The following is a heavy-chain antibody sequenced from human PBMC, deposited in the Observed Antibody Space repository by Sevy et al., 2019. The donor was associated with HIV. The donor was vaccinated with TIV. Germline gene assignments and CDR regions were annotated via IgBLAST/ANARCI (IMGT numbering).Heavy chain of an antibody. CDR1: GFTFSSYW. CDR3: AREIAAAGSY. V-gene: IGHV3-7*01. CDR2: KKQDGSKK. D-gene: IGHD6-13*01. J-gene: IGHJ4*02. Sequence: GGSLRLSCAASGFTFSSYWMTWVRQAPGKGLEWVANKKQDGSKKYYVDSVKGRFTISRDNAKNSVYLQMNSLRAEDTAVYYCAREIAAAGSYWGQGTLVTVSS.